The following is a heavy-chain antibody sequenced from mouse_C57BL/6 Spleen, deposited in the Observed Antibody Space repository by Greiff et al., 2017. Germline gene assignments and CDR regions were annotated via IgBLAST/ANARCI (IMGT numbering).Heavy chain of an antibody. CDR1: GFTFSSYG. CDR3: ARLGFAY. J-gene: IGHJ3*01. V-gene: IGHV5-6*01. Sequence: EVQVVESGGDLVKPGGSLKLSCAASGFTFSSYGMSWVRQTPDKRLEWVATLSSGGSYTYYPDSVQGRFTISRDNAKNTLYLQMSSLKSEDTSMYYCARLGFAYWGQGTLVTVSA. CDR2: LSSGGSYT.